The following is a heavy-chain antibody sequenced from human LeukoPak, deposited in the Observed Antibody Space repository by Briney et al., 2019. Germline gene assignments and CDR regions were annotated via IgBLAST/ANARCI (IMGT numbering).Heavy chain of an antibody. CDR2: ISGGGGST. V-gene: IGHV3-23*01. CDR3: AKGGKWDVTPFDY. Sequence: GGSLRLSCAASGFTFSSYAMSWVRQAPGKGLEWVSTISGGGGSTYYADSVKGRFTISRDNSRNTLYLQVNSLRAEDTAVYYCAKGGKWDVTPFDYWGQGTLVTVSS. CDR1: GFTFSSYA. D-gene: IGHD1-26*01. J-gene: IGHJ4*02.